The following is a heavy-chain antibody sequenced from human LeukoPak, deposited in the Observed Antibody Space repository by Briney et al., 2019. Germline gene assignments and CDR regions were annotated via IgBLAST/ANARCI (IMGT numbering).Heavy chain of an antibody. V-gene: IGHV1-24*01. Sequence: ASVKVSCKVSGYTLTELSMHWVRQAPGKGLEWMGGFNPEDCVKFYVQKVHGRVTMTKDTSTDTAYMELNSLRSEDTAVYYCATDPSSCWYGYWGQGTLVTVSS. J-gene: IGHJ4*02. CDR1: GYTLTELS. CDR3: ATDPSSCWYGY. CDR2: FNPEDCVK. D-gene: IGHD6-19*01.